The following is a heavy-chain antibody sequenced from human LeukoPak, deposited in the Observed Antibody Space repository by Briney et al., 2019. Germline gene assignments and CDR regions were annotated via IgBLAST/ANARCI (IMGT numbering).Heavy chain of an antibody. CDR1: GFSSSSYN. CDR2: ISTSNSYI. D-gene: IGHD2-2*01. Sequence: GGSLRLSCAASGFSSSSYNMNWVRLAPGKGLEWVSSISTSNSYIYYADSVKGRFTVSRDNAQSSLYLQMNSLTAEDTAVYYCARDRPRYCGRTSCPVDYWGQGILVTVSS. CDR3: ARDRPRYCGRTSCPVDY. V-gene: IGHV3-21*01. J-gene: IGHJ4*02.